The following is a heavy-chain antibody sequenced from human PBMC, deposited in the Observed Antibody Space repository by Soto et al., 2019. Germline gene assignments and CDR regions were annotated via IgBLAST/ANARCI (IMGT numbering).Heavy chain of an antibody. D-gene: IGHD3-3*01. Sequence: SETLSLTCAVYGGSFSGYYWSWIRQPPGKGLEWIGEINHSGSTNYNPSLKSRVTISVDTSKNQFSLKLSSVTAADTAVYYCARPRGARGDFWSGYASHAFDIWGQGTMVTVSS. CDR3: ARPRGARGDFWSGYASHAFDI. CDR1: GGSFSGYY. V-gene: IGHV4-34*01. CDR2: INHSGST. J-gene: IGHJ3*02.